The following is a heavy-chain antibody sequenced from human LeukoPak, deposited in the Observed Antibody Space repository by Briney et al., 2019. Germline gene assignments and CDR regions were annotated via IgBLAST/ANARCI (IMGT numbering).Heavy chain of an antibody. Sequence: GGSLRLSCAASGFTFSSYSMNWVRQAPGKGLEWVSSISSSSSYIYYADSVKGRFTISRDNAKNSLYLQMNSLRAEDTAVYYCAREAWFGELLYYYYYYGMDVWGQGTTVTVSS. CDR2: ISSSSSYI. CDR1: GFTFSSYS. V-gene: IGHV3-21*01. D-gene: IGHD3-10*01. J-gene: IGHJ6*02. CDR3: AREAWFGELLYYYYYYGMDV.